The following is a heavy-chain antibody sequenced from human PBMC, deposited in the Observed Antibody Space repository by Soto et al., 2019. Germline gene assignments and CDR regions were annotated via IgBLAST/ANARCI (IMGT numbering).Heavy chain of an antibody. CDR3: ARRATGYNSPVDV. V-gene: IGHV5-51*01. J-gene: IGHJ6*02. Sequence: PGESLKISCKGSGYSFTNCWIGWVRQMPGKGLEWMGNFFPGDSDTRWSPSFRGQVTFSADKSLSTAYLQWSSLKASDTAIYYCARRATGYNSPVDVWGQGTTVTVSS. CDR1: GYSFTNCW. CDR2: FFPGDSDT. D-gene: IGHD1-1*01.